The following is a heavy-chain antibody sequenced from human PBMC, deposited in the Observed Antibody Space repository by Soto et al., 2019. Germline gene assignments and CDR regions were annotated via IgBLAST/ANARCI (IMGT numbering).Heavy chain of an antibody. V-gene: IGHV3-64D*08. D-gene: IGHD3-10*01. J-gene: IGHJ4*02. CDR3: VKDPNYYGSGSYYFLPHFDY. CDR1: GFTFSSYA. Sequence: PGGSLRLSCSASGFTFSSYAMHWVRQAPGKGLEYVSAISSNGGSTYYADSVKGRFTISRDNSKNTLYLQMSSLRAEDTAVYYCVKDPNYYGSGSYYFLPHFDYWGQGTLVTVS. CDR2: ISSNGGST.